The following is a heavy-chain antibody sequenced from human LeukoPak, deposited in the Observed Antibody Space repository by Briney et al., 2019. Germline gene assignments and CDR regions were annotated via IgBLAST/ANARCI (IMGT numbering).Heavy chain of an antibody. J-gene: IGHJ4*02. CDR1: GGSFSDYY. CDR3: ARGDDYKSTLFDY. D-gene: IGHD5-12*01. Sequence: SETLSLTCAVYGGSFSDYYWSWIRQPPGKGLEWIGEINHSGSTNYNPSLKSRVTISVDTSKKQFSLKLTSATAADTAVYYCARGDDYKSTLFDYWGQGTLVTVSS. V-gene: IGHV4-34*01. CDR2: INHSGST.